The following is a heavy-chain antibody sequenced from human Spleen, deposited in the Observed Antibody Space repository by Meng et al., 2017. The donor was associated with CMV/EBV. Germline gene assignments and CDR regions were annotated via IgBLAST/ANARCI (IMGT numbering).Heavy chain of an antibody. CDR2: ISGSGGNT. CDR3: AKDRSGWVDDAFDI. V-gene: IGHV3-23*01. D-gene: IGHD6-19*01. J-gene: IGHJ3*02. CDR1: GFTFSSYA. Sequence: GESLKISCAASGFTFSSYAMSWVRQAPGKGLQWVSAISGSGGNTYYADSVKGRFTISRDNSKNTLYLQMNSLRAEDTAAYYCAKDRSGWVDDAFDIWGQGTMVTVS.